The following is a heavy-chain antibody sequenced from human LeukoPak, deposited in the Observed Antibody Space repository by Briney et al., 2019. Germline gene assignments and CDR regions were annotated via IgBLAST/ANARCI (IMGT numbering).Heavy chain of an antibody. D-gene: IGHD6-13*01. CDR3: ARGCPRSSWAKNSYYFDY. V-gene: IGHV4-34*01. J-gene: IGHJ4*02. CDR1: GGSFSGYY. CDR2: INHSGST. Sequence: SETLSLTCAVYGGSFSGYYWSWIRQPPGKGLEWIGEINHSGSTNYNPSLKSRVTISVDTSKNQFSLKLSSATAADTAVYYCARGCPRSSWAKNSYYFDYWGQGTLVTVSS.